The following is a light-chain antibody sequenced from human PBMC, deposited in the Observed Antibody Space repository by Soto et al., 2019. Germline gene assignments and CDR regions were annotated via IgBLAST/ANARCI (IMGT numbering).Light chain of an antibody. CDR3: QQRSNWLT. CDR1: QSVGSY. V-gene: IGKV3-11*01. J-gene: IGKJ4*01. CDR2: DAS. Sequence: EIVLTQSPATLSLSPGEIATLACRASQSVGSYLAWYQQKPGQAPRLLIYDASNRATGIPARFSGSGSGTDFTLTISSLEPEDFAVYFCQQRSNWLTFGGGTKVEIK.